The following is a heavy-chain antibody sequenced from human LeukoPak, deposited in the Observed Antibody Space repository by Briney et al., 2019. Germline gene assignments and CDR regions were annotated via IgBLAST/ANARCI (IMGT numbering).Heavy chain of an antibody. CDR1: GFSFSAYW. J-gene: IGHJ4*02. CDR3: AKATDSSVYYYEYSPDY. CDR2: VKEDGSEK. Sequence: GGSLRLSCAVSGFSFSAYWMTWVRQAPGKGLEWLASVKEDGSEKYQVDSVKGRFTISRDNAENSLFLQLNSLSAEDTAVYYCAKATDSSVYYYEYSPDYWGQGTLVTVSS. V-gene: IGHV3-7*05. D-gene: IGHD3-22*01.